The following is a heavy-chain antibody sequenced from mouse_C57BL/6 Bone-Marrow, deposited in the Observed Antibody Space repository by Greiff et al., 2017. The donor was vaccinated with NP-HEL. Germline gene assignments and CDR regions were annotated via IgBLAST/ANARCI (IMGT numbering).Heavy chain of an antibody. J-gene: IGHJ1*03. D-gene: IGHD1-1*01. CDR3: ARLDYYGSSYVDWYFDV. CDR2: ISSGGSYT. CDR1: GFTFSSYG. V-gene: IGHV5-6*01. Sequence: EVKLVESGGDLVKPGGSLKLSCAASGFTFSSYGMSWVRQTPDKRLEWVATISSGGSYTYYPDSVKGRFTISRDNAKNTLYLQMSSLKSEDTAMYYCARLDYYGSSYVDWYFDVWGTGTTVTVSS.